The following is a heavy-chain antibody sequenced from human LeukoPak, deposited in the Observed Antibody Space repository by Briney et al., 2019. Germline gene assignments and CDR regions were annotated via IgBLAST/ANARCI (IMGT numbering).Heavy chain of an antibody. CDR1: GFTFSGSS. V-gene: IGHV3-73*01. Sequence: GGSLRLSCAASGFTFSGSSMHWVRQASGKGLEWVGRIRSKTNSYATAYAASVKGRFTISRGDSKNTAYLQMNSLKTEDTAVYYCTTSNYYDSSGYAYWGQGTLVTVSS. J-gene: IGHJ4*02. D-gene: IGHD3-22*01. CDR3: TTSNYYDSSGYAY. CDR2: IRSKTNSYAT.